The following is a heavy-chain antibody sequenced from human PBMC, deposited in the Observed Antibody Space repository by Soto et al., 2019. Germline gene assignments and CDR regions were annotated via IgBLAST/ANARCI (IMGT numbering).Heavy chain of an antibody. CDR2: ISAYNGNT. CDR3: ARDREAFWSGYYTGLYGMDV. V-gene: IGHV1-18*04. J-gene: IGHJ6*02. D-gene: IGHD3-3*01. CDR1: GYTFTSYG. Sequence: QVQLVQSGAELKKPGASVKVSCKASGYTFTSYGISWVRQAPGQGLEWMGWISAYNGNTNYAQKLQGRVTMTTDTSTSTAYMELRSLRSDDTAVYYCARDREAFWSGYYTGLYGMDVWGQGTTVTVSS.